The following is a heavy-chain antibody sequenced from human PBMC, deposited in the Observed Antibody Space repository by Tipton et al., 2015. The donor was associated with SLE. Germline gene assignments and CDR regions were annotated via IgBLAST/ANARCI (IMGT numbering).Heavy chain of an antibody. V-gene: IGHV1-69*01. D-gene: IGHD6-13*01. CDR3: AKTSGGIAAAGGRFDY. CDR2: IIPIFGTA. J-gene: IGHJ4*02. CDR1: GGTFSSYA. Sequence: QLVQSGPEVKKPGSSVKVSCKASGGTFSSYAISWVRQAPGQGLEWMGGIIPIFGTANYAQKFQGRVTITADESTSTAYMELSSLRSEDTVVYFCAKTSGGIAAAGGRFDYLGQGTLVTVSS.